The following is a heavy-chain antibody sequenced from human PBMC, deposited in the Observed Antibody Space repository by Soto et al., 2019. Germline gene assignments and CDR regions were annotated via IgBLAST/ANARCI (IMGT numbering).Heavy chain of an antibody. CDR1: GFDFSNSW. J-gene: IGHJ6*02. CDR2: INSDGSGT. Sequence: EVQLVESGGGLVQPGGSLRLSCAASGFDFSNSWIHWVRQGPGKVLVWVSHINSDGSGTTYADSVKGRFTTSRDTAKNTVYIQINSRIAEDATVYYCATDTDYAMSVWGQDTTVSVSS. CDR3: ATDTDYAMSV. D-gene: IGHD4-17*01. V-gene: IGHV3-74*01.